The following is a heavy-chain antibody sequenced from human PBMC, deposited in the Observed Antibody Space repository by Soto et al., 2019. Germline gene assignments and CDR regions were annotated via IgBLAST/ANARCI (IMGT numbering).Heavy chain of an antibody. V-gene: IGHV3-7*01. D-gene: IGHD6-25*01. CDR2: IKQDESER. Sequence: GGSLRLSCAVSGITFSSYWMSWVRQAPGRGLELVAHIKQDESERYYVDSVKGRFTISRDNAKNSLYLQMDSLRVEDTAVYFCAREAASSGWYDSWGPGTVVTVSS. J-gene: IGHJ5*01. CDR1: GITFSSYW. CDR3: AREAASSGWYDS.